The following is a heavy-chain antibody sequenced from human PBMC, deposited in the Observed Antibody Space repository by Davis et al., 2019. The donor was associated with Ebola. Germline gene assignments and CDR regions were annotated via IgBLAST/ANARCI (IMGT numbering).Heavy chain of an antibody. J-gene: IGHJ6*02. V-gene: IGHV3-64*01. CDR3: ARGERFLETNYYYYYGMDV. Sequence: PGGSLRLSCEASGFIFSSYVMSWVRQAPGKGLEYVSAISSNGGSTYYANSVKGRFTISRDNSKNTLYLQMGSLRAEDMAVYYCARGERFLETNYYYYYGMDVWGQGTTVTVSS. CDR1: GFIFSSYV. CDR2: ISSNGGST. D-gene: IGHD3-3*01.